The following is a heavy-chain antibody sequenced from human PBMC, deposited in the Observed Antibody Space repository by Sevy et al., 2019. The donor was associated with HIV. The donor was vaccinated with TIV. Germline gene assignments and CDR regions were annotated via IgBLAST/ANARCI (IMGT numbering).Heavy chain of an antibody. D-gene: IGHD3-22*01. CDR3: AGARYDGGGSFDAFDI. J-gene: IGHJ3*02. CDR2: IFRSGDTT. CDR1: GFIFYNYA. Sequence: GGSLRLSCAASGFIFYNYAMNWVRQAPGKGLEWVSTIFRSGDTTYYADSVKGRFTISRDNSKNTLYLQMNSLRTEDTALYYCAGARYDGGGSFDAFDIWGKGTMVTVSS. V-gene: IGHV3-23*01.